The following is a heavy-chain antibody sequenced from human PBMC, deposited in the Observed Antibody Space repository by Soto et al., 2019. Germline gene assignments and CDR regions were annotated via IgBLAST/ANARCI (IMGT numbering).Heavy chain of an antibody. D-gene: IGHD3-22*01. V-gene: IGHV3-30-3*01. Sequence: AGGSLRLSCAASGFTFSSYAMHWVRQAPGKGLEWVAVISYDGSNKYYADSVKGRFTISRDNSKNTLYLQMNSLRAEDTAVYYCTRYDSSGYYPTPFDYWGQGTLVTVSS. CDR2: ISYDGSNK. CDR1: GFTFSSYA. J-gene: IGHJ4*02. CDR3: TRYDSSGYYPTPFDY.